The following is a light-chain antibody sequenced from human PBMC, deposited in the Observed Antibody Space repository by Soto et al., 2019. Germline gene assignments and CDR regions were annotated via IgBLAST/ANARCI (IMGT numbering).Light chain of an antibody. J-gene: IGKJ2*01. CDR3: QQRSNWMYI. CDR2: DAS. Sequence: EIVLTQSPATLSFSPGERATLSCRASQSVSRNLAWYQQKPGQAPRLLIYDASNAATGIPARFSGSGSGTDFTLTISSLEAEDFAVYYCQQRSNWMYIFVQGTKLEIK. CDR1: QSVSRN. V-gene: IGKV3-11*01.